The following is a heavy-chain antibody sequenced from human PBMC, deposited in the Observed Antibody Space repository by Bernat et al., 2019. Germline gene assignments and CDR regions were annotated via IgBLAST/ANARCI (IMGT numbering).Heavy chain of an antibody. CDR1: AFTFSSYE. J-gene: IGHJ4*02. CDR2: ISSSGSNI. V-gene: IGHV3-48*03. Sequence: EVQLVESGGGLVQPGESLRLSCAASAFTFSSYEMTWVRQDPGKGLEWIAYISSSGSNIYYADSVKGRFTISRDNAKNSLYLQMNSLRVEDTAVYYCTRGRCSGGSCYADYWGQGTLVTVSS. D-gene: IGHD2-15*01. CDR3: TRGRCSGGSCYADY.